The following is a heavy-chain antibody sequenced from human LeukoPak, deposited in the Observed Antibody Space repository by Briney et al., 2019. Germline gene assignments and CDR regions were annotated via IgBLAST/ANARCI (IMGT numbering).Heavy chain of an antibody. CDR1: GYTFTSYD. J-gene: IGHJ4*02. CDR3: ARGSRRKSGYYYNFDY. CDR2: MNPNSGNI. D-gene: IGHD3-22*01. V-gene: IGHV1-8*01. Sequence: ASVKVSCKASGYTFTSYDINWVRQATGQGLEWMGWMNPNSGNIGYAQKFQGRVTMTRNTSISTAYMELSSLRSEDTAVYYCARGSRRKSGYYYNFDYWGQGTLVTVSS.